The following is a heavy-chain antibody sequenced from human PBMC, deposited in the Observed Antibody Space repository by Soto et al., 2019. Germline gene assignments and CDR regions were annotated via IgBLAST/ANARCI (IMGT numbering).Heavy chain of an antibody. J-gene: IGHJ6*01. CDR2: IYYSGST. Sequence: SETPSLTCTVSGGSISSYYWSWIRQPPGKGLEWIGYIYYSGSTNNNSSLKSRVTISVDTSKNHFSLKLRSVTAADTAVYYCARDRPLHTSYHNYGMDVWGQGITVNVSS. CDR1: GGSISSYY. V-gene: IGHV4-59*01. CDR3: ARDRPLHTSYHNYGMDV. D-gene: IGHD2-15*01.